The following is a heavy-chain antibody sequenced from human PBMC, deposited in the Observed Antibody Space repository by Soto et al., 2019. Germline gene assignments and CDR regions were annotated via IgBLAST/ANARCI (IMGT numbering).Heavy chain of an antibody. CDR3: ARPCSSTSCLDAFDI. V-gene: IGHV5-51*01. D-gene: IGHD2-2*01. J-gene: IGHJ3*02. CDR2: IYPGDSDT. CDR1: GYSFTSYW. Sequence: LGESLKISCKGSGYSFTSYWIGWVRQMPWKGLEWMGIIYPGDSDTRYSPSFQGQVTISADKSISTAYLQWSSLKASDTAMYYCARPCSSTSCLDAFDIWGQGTMVTV.